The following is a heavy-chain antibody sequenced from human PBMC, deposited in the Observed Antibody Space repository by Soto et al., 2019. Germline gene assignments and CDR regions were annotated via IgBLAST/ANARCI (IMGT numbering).Heavy chain of an antibody. CDR2: INHSGST. CDR1: GGSFSGYY. V-gene: IGHV4-34*01. D-gene: IGHD6-6*01. J-gene: IGHJ5*02. CDR3: ARKRCLWWSSSCYWFDP. Sequence: SETLSLTCAVYGGSFSGYYWSWIRQPPGKGLEWIGEINHSGSTNYNPSLKSRVTISVDTSKNQFSLKLSSVTAADTAVYYCARKRCLWWSSSCYWFDPWGQGTLVTVSS.